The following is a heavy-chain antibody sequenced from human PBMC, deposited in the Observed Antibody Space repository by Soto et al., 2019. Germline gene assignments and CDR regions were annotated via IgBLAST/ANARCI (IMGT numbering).Heavy chain of an antibody. CDR2: IIPTFGTA. CDR1: GGTFSSYA. Sequence: VKVFCKPSGGTFSSYAISWVRQAPGQGLEWMGGIIPTFGTANYAQKFQGRVTITADESTSTAYMELSSLRSEDTAVYYCSLLLTTTLYLFDYWGQGTLVTVSS. V-gene: IGHV1-69*13. D-gene: IGHD4-17*01. CDR3: SLLLTTTLYLFDY. J-gene: IGHJ4*02.